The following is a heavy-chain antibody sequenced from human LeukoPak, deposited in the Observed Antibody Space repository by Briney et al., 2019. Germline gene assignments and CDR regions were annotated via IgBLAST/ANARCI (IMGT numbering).Heavy chain of an antibody. V-gene: IGHV4-59*01. D-gene: IGHD2-8*01. J-gene: IGHJ4*03. CDR3: SKESVASNGSFDY. CDR2: IYYSGST. Sequence: SETLSLTCTVSGDSISGFYWSWIRQPPGKGLEWIGYIYYSGSTDYNPSLKSRVTISVDTSKNQFSLRLCSVTTADTAVYCCSKESVASNGSFDYWGQGTPVTVSS. CDR1: GDSISGFY.